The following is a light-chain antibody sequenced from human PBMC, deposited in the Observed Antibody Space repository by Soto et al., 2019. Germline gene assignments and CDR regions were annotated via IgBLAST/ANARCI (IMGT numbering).Light chain of an antibody. Sequence: IQMTQSPSSLSASLGDRVSITCRASQSITTYLNWYQQKPGKAPKLLIYSASSLQGGASSRFSGSGSGTEFTLTINSLQPEDFATYYCQQSYSTTWTFGQGTKVDIK. CDR3: QQSYSTTWT. V-gene: IGKV1-39*01. CDR2: SAS. CDR1: QSITTY. J-gene: IGKJ1*01.